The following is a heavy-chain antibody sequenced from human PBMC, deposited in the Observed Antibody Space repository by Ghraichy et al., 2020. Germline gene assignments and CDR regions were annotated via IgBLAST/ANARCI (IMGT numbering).Heavy chain of an antibody. Sequence: GESLNISCAASGFTFSSYSMNWVRQAPGKGLEWVSSISSSSSYIYYADSVKGRFTISRDNAKNSLYLQMNSLRAEDTAVYYCARDHAYYYYGMDVWGQGTTVTVSS. CDR3: ARDHAYYYYGMDV. V-gene: IGHV3-21*01. CDR2: ISSSSSYI. J-gene: IGHJ6*02. CDR1: GFTFSSYS.